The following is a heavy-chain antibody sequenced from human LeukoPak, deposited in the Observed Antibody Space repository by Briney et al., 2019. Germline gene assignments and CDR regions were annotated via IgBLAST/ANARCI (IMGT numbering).Heavy chain of an antibody. J-gene: IGHJ3*02. CDR2: ICYSGST. CDR1: GGSISSYH. D-gene: IGHD3-10*01. V-gene: IGHV4-59*12. Sequence: SETLSLTCTVSGGSISSYHWSWIRQPPGKGLEWIGCICYSGSTKYYNPSLKSRVTTSVDTSKNQFSLKLSSVTAADAAVYYCARDRYGSGSYYIPGAVDIWGQGTMVTVSS. CDR3: ARDRYGSGSYYIPGAVDI.